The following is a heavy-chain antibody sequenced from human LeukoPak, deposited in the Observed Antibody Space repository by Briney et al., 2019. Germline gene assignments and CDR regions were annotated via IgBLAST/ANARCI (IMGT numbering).Heavy chain of an antibody. CDR2: ISGSGGST. D-gene: IGHD4-23*01. CDR1: GFTFTSYA. J-gene: IGHJ4*02. CDR3: AKGSTTVVYYFDY. Sequence: GGSLRLSCAASGFTFTSYAMSWVRQAPGKGLDWVSAISGSGGSTFYADSVKGRFTISRDNSKNTLYLQMNSLRAEDTAVYYCAKGSTTVVYYFDYWGQGTLVTVSS. V-gene: IGHV3-23*01.